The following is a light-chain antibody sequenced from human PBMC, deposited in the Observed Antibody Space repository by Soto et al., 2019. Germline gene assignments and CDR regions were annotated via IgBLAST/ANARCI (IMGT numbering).Light chain of an antibody. Sequence: QSALTQPASLSGSPGQSITISCTGTSSDIGAYDYVSWFQQHPGKAPKLMIFDVNNRPSGVSNSFYGSKSGNTAYLTISGLQVEDGAVYFCFSFTTTSTQVFGTGTKVTVL. J-gene: IGLJ1*01. CDR3: FSFTTTSTQV. CDR1: SSDIGAYDY. CDR2: DVN. V-gene: IGLV2-14*03.